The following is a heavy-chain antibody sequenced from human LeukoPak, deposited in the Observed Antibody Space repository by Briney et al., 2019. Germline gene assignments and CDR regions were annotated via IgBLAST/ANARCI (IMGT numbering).Heavy chain of an antibody. J-gene: IGHJ4*02. CDR2: ISYDGSSK. D-gene: IGHD3-22*01. Sequence: GVLRLSCAASGFTFSTYAMHWVRQAPGKGLEWVAVISYDGSSKYYADSVKGRFTISRDNSKNTLYLQMNSLRAEDTAVYYCAKDHVDSSGYFFSFGWGQGTLVTVSS. CDR1: GFTFSTYA. CDR3: AKDHVDSSGYFFSFG. V-gene: IGHV3-30*04.